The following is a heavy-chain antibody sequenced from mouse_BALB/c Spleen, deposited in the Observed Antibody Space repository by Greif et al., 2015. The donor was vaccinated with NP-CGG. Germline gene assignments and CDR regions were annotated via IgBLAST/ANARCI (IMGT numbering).Heavy chain of an antibody. V-gene: IGHV7-3*02. CDR3: ARDYYGSSYWYFDV. CDR2: IRNKANGYTT. Sequence: EVKLMESGGGLVQPGGSLRLSCATSGFTFTDYYMSWVRQPPGKAPEWLGFIRNKANGYTTEYSASVKGRFTISRDNSQSILYLQMNTLRAEDSATYYCARDYYGSSYWYFDVWGAGTTVTVSS. J-gene: IGHJ1*01. CDR1: GFTFTDYY. D-gene: IGHD1-1*01.